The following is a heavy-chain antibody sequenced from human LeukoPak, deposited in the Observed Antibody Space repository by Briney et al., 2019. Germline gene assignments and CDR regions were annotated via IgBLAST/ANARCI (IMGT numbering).Heavy chain of an antibody. V-gene: IGHV4-59*08. J-gene: IGHJ6*02. CDR3: ARCSRGTSVGMDV. CDR1: GGSISNYD. Sequence: PSETLSLTCRASGGSISNYDWTWIRQPPGKGLEWIGYIYYSGNTNSNPSLKSRVTISLDTSKNQLSLKLTSVTAADTAVYYCARCSRGTSVGMDVWGQGTTVTVSS. D-gene: IGHD1-1*01. CDR2: IYYSGNT.